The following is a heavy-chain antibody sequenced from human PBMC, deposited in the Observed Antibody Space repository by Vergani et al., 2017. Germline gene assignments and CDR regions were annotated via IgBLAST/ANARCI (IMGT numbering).Heavy chain of an antibody. CDR3: ARCFRDEEMIYGGTVENWFDP. CDR1: GASVNSYY. Sequence: QVKLQESGPGLVKPSETLSLTCTVSGASVNSYYWSWIRQPPGKGLEWMGYVSFRGDTLYDPSVKGRMTISLNTSSNQFSLYLTSVTAADTAVDYCARCFRDEEMIYGGTVENWFDPWGQGTLVTVSS. D-gene: IGHD3-22*01. CDR2: VSFRGDT. V-gene: IGHV4-59*02. J-gene: IGHJ5*02.